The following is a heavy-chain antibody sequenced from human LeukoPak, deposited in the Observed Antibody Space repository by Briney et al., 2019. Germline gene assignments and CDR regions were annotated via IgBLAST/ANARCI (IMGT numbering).Heavy chain of an antibody. CDR3: AKDVGTYYYDSSGYYFWDY. J-gene: IGHJ4*02. CDR1: GFTFSSYA. D-gene: IGHD3-22*01. CDR2: ISGSGGST. V-gene: IGHV3-23*01. Sequence: GRSLRLSCAASGFTFSSYAMSWVRQAPGKGLEWVSAISGSGGSTYYADSVKGRFTISRDNSKNTPYLQMNSLRAEDTAVYYCAKDVGTYYYDSSGYYFWDYWGQGTLVTVSS.